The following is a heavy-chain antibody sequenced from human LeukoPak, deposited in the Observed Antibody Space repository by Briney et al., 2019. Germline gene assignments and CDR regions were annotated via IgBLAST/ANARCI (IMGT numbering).Heavy chain of an antibody. J-gene: IGHJ6*02. CDR1: GFTFSSYG. V-gene: IGHV3-30*03. CDR2: ISYDGSNK. CDR3: ASNYYDFWSGYYYYYGMDV. Sequence: GGSLRLSCAASGFTFSSYGMHWVRQAPGKGLEWVAVISYDGSNKYYADSVKGRFTISRDNSKNTLYLQMNSLRAEDTAVYYCASNYYDFWSGYYYYYGMDVWGQGTTVTVSS. D-gene: IGHD3-3*01.